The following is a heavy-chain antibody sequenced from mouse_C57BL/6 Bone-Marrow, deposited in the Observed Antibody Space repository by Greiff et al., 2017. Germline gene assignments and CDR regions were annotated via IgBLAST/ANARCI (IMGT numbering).Heavy chain of an antibody. D-gene: IGHD1-1*01. CDR1: GFSLTSYG. V-gene: IGHV2-2*01. CDR3: ARYYYGRDAMDD. Sequence: QVQLKESGPGLVQPSQSLSITCPVSGFSLTSYGVHWVRQSPGKGLEWLGVIWSGGSTDYNAAFISRLSLSKDNSKSQVFFKMNSLQADDTAIYYCARYYYGRDAMDDWGQGTSVTVSS. CDR2: IWSGGST. J-gene: IGHJ4*01.